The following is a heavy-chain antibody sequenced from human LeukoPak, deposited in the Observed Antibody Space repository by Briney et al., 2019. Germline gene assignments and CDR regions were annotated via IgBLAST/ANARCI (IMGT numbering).Heavy chain of an antibody. J-gene: IGHJ3*02. D-gene: IGHD3-22*01. CDR2: IRSKAYGGTT. CDR3: TRHDSSLGAFDI. Sequence: GGSLRLSCTASGFTFGDYAMSWFRQAPGKGLEWVGFIRSKAYGGTTEYAASVKGRFTIPRDDSRSIGYLQMNSLKTEDTAVYYCTRHDSSLGAFDIWGQGTMVTVSS. V-gene: IGHV3-49*03. CDR1: GFTFGDYA.